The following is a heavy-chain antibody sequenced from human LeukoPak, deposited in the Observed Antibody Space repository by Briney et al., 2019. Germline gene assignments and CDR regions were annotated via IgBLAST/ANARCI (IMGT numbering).Heavy chain of an antibody. CDR3: ARGLGSVWFGNFDY. Sequence: GGSLRLSCAASGFTFSSYEMNWVRQAPGKGLEWVSYISSSGSIIYYADSVKGRFTISRDNAKNSLYLQMNSLRAEDTAVYYCARGLGSVWFGNFDYWGQGTLVTVSS. CDR2: ISSSGSII. D-gene: IGHD3-10*01. J-gene: IGHJ4*02. CDR1: GFTFSSYE. V-gene: IGHV3-48*03.